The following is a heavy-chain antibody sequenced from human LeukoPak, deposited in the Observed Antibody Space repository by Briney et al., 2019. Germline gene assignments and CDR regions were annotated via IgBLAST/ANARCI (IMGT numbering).Heavy chain of an antibody. CDR3: AKEAYYYDSSGYELDY. V-gene: IGHV3-23*01. Sequence: GGSLRLSCAASGFTFSSYAMSWVRQAPGKGLEWVSAISGSGGSTYYADSVKGRFTISRDNSKNTPYLQMNSLRAEDTAVYYCAKEAYYYDSSGYELDYWGQGTLVTVSS. CDR2: ISGSGGST. CDR1: GFTFSSYA. D-gene: IGHD3-22*01. J-gene: IGHJ4*02.